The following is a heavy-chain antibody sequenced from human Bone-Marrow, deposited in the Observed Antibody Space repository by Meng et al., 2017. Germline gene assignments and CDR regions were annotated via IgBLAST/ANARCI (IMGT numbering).Heavy chain of an antibody. Sequence: SETLSLTCTVSGVSISSGGYYWSWIRQHPGKGLEWIGYIYYSGSTYYNPSLKSRVTISVDTSKNQFSLKLSSVTAADTVVYYCAREDRGTDRSGYYEIYWGQGTLVTVSS. CDR2: IYYSGST. J-gene: IGHJ4*02. CDR1: GVSISSGGYY. D-gene: IGHD3-22*01. CDR3: AREDRGTDRSGYYEIY. V-gene: IGHV4-31*03.